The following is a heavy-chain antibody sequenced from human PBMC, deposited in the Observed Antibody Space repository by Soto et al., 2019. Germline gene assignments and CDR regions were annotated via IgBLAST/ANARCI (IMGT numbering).Heavy chain of an antibody. Sequence: PGGSLRLSCAASGFTFSEYAMSWVRQAPGKGLEWVSVIGGDGGSPNYADSVKGRFTVSRDNSKSTLYLQMNSLRAEDTAVYYCARDLQSGGTVDSPRYYGMDVWGQGTTVTVSS. CDR1: GFTFSEYA. J-gene: IGHJ6*02. V-gene: IGHV3-23*01. CDR2: IGGDGGSP. D-gene: IGHD2-15*01. CDR3: ARDLQSGGTVDSPRYYGMDV.